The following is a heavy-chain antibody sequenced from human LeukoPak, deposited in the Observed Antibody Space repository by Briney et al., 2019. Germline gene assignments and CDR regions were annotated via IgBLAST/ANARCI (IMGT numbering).Heavy chain of an antibody. Sequence: GRSLRLSCTASGFTFGDYAMSWVHQAPGKGLEWVGFIRSKAYGGTTEYAASVKGRFTISRDDSKSIAYLQMNSLKTEDTAVYYCTRDSSGYGDTFDYWGQGTLVTVSS. CDR2: IRSKAYGGTT. CDR1: GFTFGDYA. CDR3: TRDSSGYGDTFDY. J-gene: IGHJ4*02. V-gene: IGHV3-49*04. D-gene: IGHD6-25*01.